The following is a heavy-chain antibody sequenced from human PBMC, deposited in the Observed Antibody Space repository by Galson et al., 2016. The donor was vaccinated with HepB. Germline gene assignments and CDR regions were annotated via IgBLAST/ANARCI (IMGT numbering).Heavy chain of an antibody. CDR1: GGPFSTYA. J-gene: IGHJ6*02. Sequence: QSGAEVKKPGESLRISCKASGGPFSTYAFNWVRQAPGQGLEWMGGIIPMFGTANYTQSLQGRVTFTADESTSTAYMELSSLRSDDTAVFYCARAPILVGATHYYYHGLDVWGQGTTVTVSS. V-gene: IGHV1-69*01. D-gene: IGHD1-26*01. CDR3: ARAPILVGATHYYYHGLDV. CDR2: IIPMFGTA.